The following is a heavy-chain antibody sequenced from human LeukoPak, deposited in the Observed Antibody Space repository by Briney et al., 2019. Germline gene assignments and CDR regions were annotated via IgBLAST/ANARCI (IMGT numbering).Heavy chain of an antibody. D-gene: IGHD1-26*01. CDR2: IFGGGGTTT. J-gene: IGHJ4*02. CDR1: RFPLGSYS. CDR3: ARDATGSSDY. Sequence: GGSLRLSCAASRFPLGSYSMNWVRQAPGKGLELVSHIFGGGGTTTVYADSVKGRFTVSRDDAKNSLYLQMSSLRAEDTAIYYCARDATGSSDYWGQGTLVTVSS. V-gene: IGHV3-48*04.